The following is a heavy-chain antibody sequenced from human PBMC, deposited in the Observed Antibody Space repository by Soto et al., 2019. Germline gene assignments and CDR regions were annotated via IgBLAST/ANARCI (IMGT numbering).Heavy chain of an antibody. Sequence: PSETLSLTCTVSGDSITSNSYFWAWIRQPPGKGLEWIGSIYYSGTTYYNPSLKSRVTISVDRSKNQFSLKLSSVTAADQAVYYWARHFSVDYFDYWGQGALVTVSS. CDR1: GDSITSNSYF. J-gene: IGHJ4*02. V-gene: IGHV4-39*01. CDR2: IYYSGTT. CDR3: ARHFSVDYFDY.